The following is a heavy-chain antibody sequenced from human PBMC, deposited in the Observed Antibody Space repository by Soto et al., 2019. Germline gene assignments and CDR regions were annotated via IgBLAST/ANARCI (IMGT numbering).Heavy chain of an antibody. V-gene: IGHV3-23*01. D-gene: IGHD6-13*01. CDR2: LSGSGGYT. J-gene: IGHJ2*01. CDR3: ATVQQGGVYWFFDL. CDR1: GFTFGNYA. Sequence: GGSLRLSCAASGFTFGNYAMTWVRQAPGKGLEWVSALSGSGGYTYYADSVKGRFTISRDNSKSTLYLQMNSLIAEDTAFYYCATVQQGGVYWFFDLWGRGTLVTVSS.